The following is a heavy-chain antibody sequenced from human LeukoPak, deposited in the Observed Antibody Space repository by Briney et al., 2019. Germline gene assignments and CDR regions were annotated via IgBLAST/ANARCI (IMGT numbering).Heavy chain of an antibody. CDR3: ARETLTYFYDSGSRH. CDR1: GFTFSSYA. Sequence: GGSLRLSCAASGFTFSSYAMSWVRQAPGKGLEWVAVIWYDASNKYYADSVKGRFTISRDNSKNTLYLQMNSLRAEDTAVYYCARETLTYFYDSGSRHWGQGTLVTVSS. D-gene: IGHD3-10*01. J-gene: IGHJ4*02. V-gene: IGHV3-33*08. CDR2: IWYDASNK.